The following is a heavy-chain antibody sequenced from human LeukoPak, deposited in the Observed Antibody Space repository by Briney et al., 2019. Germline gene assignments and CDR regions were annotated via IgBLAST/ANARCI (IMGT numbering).Heavy chain of an antibody. CDR1: GFTFDDYT. CDR2: ISWDGGST. CDR3: AKALEGYGDYPGDY. D-gene: IGHD4-17*01. J-gene: IGHJ4*02. Sequence: GGSLRLSCAASGFTFDDYTMHWVRQALGKGLEWVSLISWDGGSTYYADSVKGRFTISRDNSKNSLYLQMNSLRTEDTALYYCAKALEGYGDYPGDYWGQGTLVTVSS. V-gene: IGHV3-43*01.